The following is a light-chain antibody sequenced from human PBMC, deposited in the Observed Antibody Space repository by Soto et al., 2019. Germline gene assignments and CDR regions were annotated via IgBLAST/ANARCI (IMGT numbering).Light chain of an antibody. V-gene: IGKV3-20*01. CDR3: QQSGRSPLT. CDR1: QSVNNY. Sequence: EIVLTQSPGTLSLYPGERATLSCRASQSVNNYLAWYQQKPGQAPRLLIYGASSRAPGIPDRFSGSGSATDFTLTISRLEPEDFAVYYCQQSGRSPLTFGGGTKVEIK. CDR2: GAS. J-gene: IGKJ4*01.